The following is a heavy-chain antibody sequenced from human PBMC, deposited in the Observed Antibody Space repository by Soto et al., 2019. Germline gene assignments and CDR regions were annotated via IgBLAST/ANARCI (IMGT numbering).Heavy chain of an antibody. D-gene: IGHD3-9*01. CDR1: GFTFSSYG. V-gene: IGHV3-33*01. CDR2: IWYDGSNK. CDR3: AREPLYYDILTGYTDYYYYGMDV. J-gene: IGHJ6*02. Sequence: GGSLRLSCAASGFTFSSYGMHWVRQAPGKGLEWVAVIWYDGSNKYYADSVKGRFTISRDNSKNTLYLQMNSLQAEDTAVYYCAREPLYYDILTGYTDYYYYGMDVWGQGTTVTVSS.